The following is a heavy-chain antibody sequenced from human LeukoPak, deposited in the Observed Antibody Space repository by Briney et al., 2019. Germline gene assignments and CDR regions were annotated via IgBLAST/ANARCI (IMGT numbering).Heavy chain of an antibody. D-gene: IGHD3-16*02. V-gene: IGHV3-30-3*01. CDR1: GFTFGSYA. Sequence: PGGSLRLSCAASGFTFGSYAMDWVRQAPGKGLEWVAVISYDGSNKYYADSVKGRFTISRDNSKNTLYLQMNSLRAEDTAVYYCARASPDLSLFDPWGQGTLVTVSS. CDR2: ISYDGSNK. CDR3: ARASPDLSLFDP. J-gene: IGHJ5*02.